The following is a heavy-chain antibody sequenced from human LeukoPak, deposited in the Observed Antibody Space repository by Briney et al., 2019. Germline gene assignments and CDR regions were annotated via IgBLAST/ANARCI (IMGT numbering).Heavy chain of an antibody. J-gene: IGHJ4*02. V-gene: IGHV3-9*03. Sequence: PGRSLRLSCAASGFTFDDYAMHWVRQAPGKGLEWVSGISWNSGSIGYADSVKGRFTISRDSAKNSLYLQMNSLRAEDMALYYCAKGTGGYSSGGYFDYWGQGTLVTVSS. CDR2: ISWNSGSI. CDR3: AKGTGGYSSGGYFDY. CDR1: GFTFDDYA. D-gene: IGHD6-19*01.